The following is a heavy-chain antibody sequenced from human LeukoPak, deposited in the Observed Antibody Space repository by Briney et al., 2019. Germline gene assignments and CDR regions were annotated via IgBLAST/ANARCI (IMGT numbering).Heavy chain of an antibody. CDR1: GYSINSAYY. D-gene: IGHD3-10*01. CDR2: MYHSGIT. CDR3: ARLTPGKNWFDP. V-gene: IGHV4-38-2*01. Sequence: PSETLSLTCAVSGYSINSAYYWGWIRQPPGKGLEWIGSMYHSGITYYNPSLKSRVTISVDTSKNQFSLKLNSVTAADTAVYYCARLTPGKNWFDPRGQGTLVTVSS. J-gene: IGHJ5*02.